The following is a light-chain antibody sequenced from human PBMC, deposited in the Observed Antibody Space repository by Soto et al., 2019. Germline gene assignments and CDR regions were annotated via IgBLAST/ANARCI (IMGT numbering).Light chain of an antibody. Sequence: EIALTQSPATLSLSPGERATLSCRASQSISRYLAWYQQKPGQAPRLLIYDASNRATGIPARFSGSGSGTDFTLTISSLEPEDSATYYCQQTSNTPWTFGQGTKVEIK. J-gene: IGKJ1*01. CDR3: QQTSNTPWT. CDR1: QSISRY. V-gene: IGKV3-11*01. CDR2: DAS.